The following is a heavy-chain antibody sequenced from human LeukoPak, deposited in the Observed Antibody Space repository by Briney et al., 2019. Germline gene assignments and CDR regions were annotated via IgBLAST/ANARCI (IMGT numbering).Heavy chain of an antibody. V-gene: IGHV3-21*01. CDR2: ISSSSSYI. J-gene: IGHJ3*02. D-gene: IGHD3-16*01. CDR1: GFTFSSYI. CDR3: ARWGTTGFWAFDI. Sequence: GGSLRLSCADSGFTFSSYIMNEVREGPGKELGWVSSISSSSSYIYYADSVKGRFTISRENAKNSLYLQMNSLRAGDTAVYYCARWGTTGFWAFDIWGQGTMVTVSS.